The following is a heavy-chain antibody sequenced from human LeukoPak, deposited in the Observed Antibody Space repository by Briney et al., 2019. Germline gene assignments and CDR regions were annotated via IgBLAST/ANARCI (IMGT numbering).Heavy chain of an antibody. Sequence: SETLSLTCTVSGGSVSSGSYYWSWIRQPPGKGLEWIGYMYYSGSTNYNPSLKSRVTISVDTSKNQFSLKLSSVTAADTAVYYCASAPARYCSGGSCYSPFDYWGQGTLVTVSS. CDR2: MYYSGST. D-gene: IGHD2-15*01. J-gene: IGHJ4*02. CDR1: GGSVSSGSYY. V-gene: IGHV4-61*01. CDR3: ASAPARYCSGGSCYSPFDY.